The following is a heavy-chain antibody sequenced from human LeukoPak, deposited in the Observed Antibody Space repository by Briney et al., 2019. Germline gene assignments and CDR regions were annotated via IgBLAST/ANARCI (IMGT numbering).Heavy chain of an antibody. J-gene: IGHJ3*02. V-gene: IGHV4-61*02. CDR1: GGSISSGSYY. D-gene: IGHD2-2*01. Sequence: SETLSLTCTVSGGSISSGSYYWSWIRQPAGKGLERIGRIYTSGSTNYNPSLKSRVTISVDTSKNQFSLKLSSVTAADTAVYYCARGIHCSNTSCLNDAFDIWGQGTMVTVSS. CDR3: ARGIHCSNTSCLNDAFDI. CDR2: IYTSGST.